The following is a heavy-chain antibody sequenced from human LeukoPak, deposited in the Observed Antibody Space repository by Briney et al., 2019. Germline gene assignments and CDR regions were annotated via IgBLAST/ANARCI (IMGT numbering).Heavy chain of an antibody. Sequence: ASVKVSCKASGYTFTSYYMHWVRQAPGQGLEWMGIINPSGGSTSYAQKFQGRVTMTRDTSTSTVYMKLSSLRSEDTAVYYCAGSIYDYVWGSYRYDLDYWGQGTLVTVSS. CDR2: INPSGGST. CDR1: GYTFTSYY. V-gene: IGHV1-46*01. CDR3: AGSIYDYVWGSYRYDLDY. D-gene: IGHD3-16*02. J-gene: IGHJ4*02.